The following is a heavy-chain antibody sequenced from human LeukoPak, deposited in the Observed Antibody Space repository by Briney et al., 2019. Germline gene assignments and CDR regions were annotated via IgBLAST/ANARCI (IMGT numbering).Heavy chain of an antibody. V-gene: IGHV3-30*02. J-gene: IGHJ6*03. D-gene: IGHD3-3*01. CDR2: IRFDGTSE. Sequence: HPGGSLRLSCAASGLTFSNFGMHWVRQAPGKGLEWVAFIRFDGTSEFYADSVKARLTIPRDNFQNTVSLQLNNLRIEDTALYYCAKTSLSDPSGHYYYMDVWGKGTTVTVSS. CDR3: AKTSLSDPSGHYYYMDV. CDR1: GLTFSNFG.